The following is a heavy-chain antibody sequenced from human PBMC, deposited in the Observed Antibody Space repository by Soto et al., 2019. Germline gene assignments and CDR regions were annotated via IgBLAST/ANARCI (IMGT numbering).Heavy chain of an antibody. CDR3: ANGELSPQVNYY. D-gene: IGHD3-10*01. V-gene: IGHV3-23*01. Sequence: GGSLRLYYAASGFTFSGDAMSWVRQAPGKGLEWVSAISGSGGSTYYADSVKGRFTISRDNSKNTLYLQMNSLRAEDTAVYYCANGELSPQVNYYWGQGT. CDR2: ISGSGGST. CDR1: GFTFSGDA. J-gene: IGHJ4*02.